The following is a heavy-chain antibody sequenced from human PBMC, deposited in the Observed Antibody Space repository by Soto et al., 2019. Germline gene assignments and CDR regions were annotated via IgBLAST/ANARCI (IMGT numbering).Heavy chain of an antibody. CDR3: ARIASTGRGWDV. CDR2: IKQDGSEQ. Sequence: EVLLVESGGGLVQPGGSLRLSCAASGFTFSSYWMSCVRQAPVKGLEWVGNIKQDGSEQNYVDFVKGRFTISRDNATNSLYLQMNSLRAEDTAVYYCARIASTGRGWDVWGQGTTVVVSS. V-gene: IGHV3-7*01. D-gene: IGHD6-13*01. J-gene: IGHJ6*02. CDR1: GFTFSSYW.